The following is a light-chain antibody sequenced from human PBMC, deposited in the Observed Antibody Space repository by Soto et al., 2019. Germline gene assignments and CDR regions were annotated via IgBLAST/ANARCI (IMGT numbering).Light chain of an antibody. Sequence: EIVMTQSPATLSVSPGERATLSCRASRSISSNFAWNQQKLGQAPRLLIYDASTRATGNRDRFSGSGSGTEFTLTNSSPQSENFAAYYYQHYKNWPPRITFGPATKVAI. CDR2: DAS. V-gene: IGKV3-15*01. J-gene: IGKJ3*01. CDR3: QHYKNWPPRIT. CDR1: RSISSN.